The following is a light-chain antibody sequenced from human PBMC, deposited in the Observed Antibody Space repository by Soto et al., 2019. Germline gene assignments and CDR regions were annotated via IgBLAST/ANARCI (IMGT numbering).Light chain of an antibody. Sequence: DMQITQSPSSLSASVGDRVTIACRASQSISSYLNWYQQKPGKAPKLLIYAASSLQSGVPSRFSGSGSGTDFTLTISSMQPEAFANYYCQQSYSTPQTFGQGTKVDIK. CDR1: QSISSY. J-gene: IGKJ1*01. CDR2: AAS. V-gene: IGKV1-39*01. CDR3: QQSYSTPQT.